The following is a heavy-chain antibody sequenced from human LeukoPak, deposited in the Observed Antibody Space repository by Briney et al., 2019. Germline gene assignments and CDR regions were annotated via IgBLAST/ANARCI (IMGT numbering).Heavy chain of an antibody. CDR3: AADGGEWLRFYY. V-gene: IGHV1-58*01. Sequence: SVKVSCKASGFTFTSSAVQWVRQARGQRLEWIGWIVVVSGNTNYAQKFQERVTITRDMSTSTAYMELSSLRSEDTAVYYCAADGGEWLRFYYWGQGTLVTVSS. D-gene: IGHD5-12*01. CDR2: IVVVSGNT. J-gene: IGHJ4*02. CDR1: GFTFTSSA.